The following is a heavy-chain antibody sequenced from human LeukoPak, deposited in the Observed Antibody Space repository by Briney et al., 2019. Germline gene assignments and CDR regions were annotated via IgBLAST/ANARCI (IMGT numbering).Heavy chain of an antibody. V-gene: IGHV3-30*02. D-gene: IGHD4-17*01. CDR2: IRNAASNE. J-gene: IGHJ4*02. CDR1: EFTFSSSG. CDR3: AKDRTVTMEGY. Sequence: GGSLRLSCEASEFTFSSSGMHWVRQAPGKGLEWVAFIRNAASNEYYADSVKGRFTISRDNSKNTVYLQMNSLRVEDTAVYYCAKDRTVTMEGYWGQGTLVTVSS.